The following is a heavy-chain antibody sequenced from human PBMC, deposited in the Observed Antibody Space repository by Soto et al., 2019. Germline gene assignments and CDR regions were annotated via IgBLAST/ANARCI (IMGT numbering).Heavy chain of an antibody. V-gene: IGHV1-18*01. Sequence: ASVKVSCKASGYTFISYGISWVRQAPGQGLEWMGWISTNNGNTNYVQKLQGRVTMTTDTSTSTAYMELRSLRSDDTTVYYCARLPVATIGMGYWGQGTLVTVS. J-gene: IGHJ4*02. CDR2: ISTNNGNT. CDR1: GYTFISYG. CDR3: ARLPVATIGMGY. D-gene: IGHD5-12*01.